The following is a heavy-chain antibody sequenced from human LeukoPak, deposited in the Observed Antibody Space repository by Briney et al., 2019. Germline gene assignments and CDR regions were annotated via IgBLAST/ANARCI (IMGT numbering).Heavy chain of an antibody. CDR2: ISSSSSYI. CDR1: GFTFSSYE. V-gene: IGHV3-21*04. Sequence: GGSLRLSCAASGFTFSSYEMNWVRQAPGKGLEWVSSISSSSSYIYYADSVKGRFTISRDNAKNSLYLQMNSLRAEDTAVYYCARRSGIAVAGAFDYWGQGTLVTVSS. J-gene: IGHJ4*02. CDR3: ARRSGIAVAGAFDY. D-gene: IGHD6-19*01.